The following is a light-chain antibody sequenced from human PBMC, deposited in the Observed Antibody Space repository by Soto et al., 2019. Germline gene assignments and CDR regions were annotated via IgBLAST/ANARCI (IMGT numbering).Light chain of an antibody. V-gene: IGKV3-11*01. CDR1: QSVSSY. J-gene: IGKJ1*01. CDR2: DAS. CDR3: HQRSDWPWT. Sequence: EIVLTQSPATLSLSPGERATLSCRASQSVSSYLAWYQQKPGHAPRLLIYDASTRATAIPARFSGSGSGTDFSLTISSLEPEDFAVYYCHQRSDWPWTFGQGTKVEIK.